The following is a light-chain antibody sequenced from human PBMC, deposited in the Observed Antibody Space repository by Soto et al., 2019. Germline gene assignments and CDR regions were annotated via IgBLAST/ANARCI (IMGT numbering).Light chain of an antibody. CDR1: QSISSW. CDR2: KAS. CDR3: QQYSSYST. V-gene: IGKV1-5*03. Sequence: DIQMTQSPSTLSASVGDRVTITFRASQSISSWLSWYQQKPGKAPKLLIYKASSLESGVPSNFSGSGSGTEFTLTISSLQPDDFATYYCQQYSSYSTFGQGTKVDIK. J-gene: IGKJ1*01.